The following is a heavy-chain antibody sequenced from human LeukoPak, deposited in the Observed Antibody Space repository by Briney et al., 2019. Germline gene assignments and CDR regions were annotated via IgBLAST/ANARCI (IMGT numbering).Heavy chain of an antibody. J-gene: IGHJ5*02. CDR3: ARSCSNYVGFEP. CDR1: GGSISSSSYY. Sequence: PSETLSLTCTVSGGSISSSSYYWGWIRQPPGKGLEWIGYIYYSGSTNYNPSLKSRVTISVDTSKNQFSLKLSSVTAADTAVYYCARSCSNYVGFEPWGQGTLVTVSS. V-gene: IGHV4-61*05. CDR2: IYYSGST. D-gene: IGHD4-4*01.